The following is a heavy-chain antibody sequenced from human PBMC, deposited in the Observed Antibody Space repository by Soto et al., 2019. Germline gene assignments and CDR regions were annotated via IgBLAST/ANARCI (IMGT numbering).Heavy chain of an antibody. J-gene: IGHJ5*02. CDR2: ISAYNGNT. CDR3: ARLWQNWFDP. V-gene: IGHV1-18*04. CDR1: GYTFTSYG. Sequence: VASVRVSCKXSGYTFTSYGISWVRQAPGQGLEWMGWISAYNGNTNYAQKLQGRVTMTTDTSTSTAYMELRSLRSDDTAVYYCARLWQNWFDPWGQGTLVTVSS.